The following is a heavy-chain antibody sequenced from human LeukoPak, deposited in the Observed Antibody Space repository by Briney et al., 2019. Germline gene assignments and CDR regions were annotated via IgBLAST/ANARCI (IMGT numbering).Heavy chain of an antibody. D-gene: IGHD3-16*01. J-gene: IGHJ4*02. CDR3: ARGGAYRHIDY. Sequence: SETLSLTCSVSGGSISSSYWGWIRQPPGKGLEWVGYFYYSLITNYNPSLKSRVSISVDTSKNQFSLRLSSVTAADTAVYYCARGGAYRHIDYWGQGTLVTASS. CDR1: GGSISSSY. V-gene: IGHV4-59*08. CDR2: FYYSLIT.